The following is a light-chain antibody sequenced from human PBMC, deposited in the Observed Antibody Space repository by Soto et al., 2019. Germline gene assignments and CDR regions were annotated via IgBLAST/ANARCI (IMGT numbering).Light chain of an antibody. CDR1: QSVSSNN. CDR3: QQYDRSPHN. Sequence: EIVLTQSPGTLSLSPGERGTLSCRASQSVSSNNLAWYQQKPGQAPRLLIFGASTRAPGTPDWFSGSGSGTDFTLTISRLEPEDFAVYYFQQYDRSPHNVGQGTKLDIK. J-gene: IGKJ2*01. CDR2: GAS. V-gene: IGKV3-20*01.